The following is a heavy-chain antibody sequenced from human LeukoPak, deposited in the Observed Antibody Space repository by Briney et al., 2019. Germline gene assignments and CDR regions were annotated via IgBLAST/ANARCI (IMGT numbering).Heavy chain of an antibody. J-gene: IGHJ4*02. D-gene: IGHD3-10*01. CDR2: ISSSSGYI. CDR3: ARDPHFFRARGEGQSDY. Sequence: GGSLRLSCAASGFTFSSYSMNWVRQAPGKGLEWVSSISSSSGYIYYADSVKGRFTISRDNAKNSLYLQMNSLRAEDTAVYYCARDPHFFRARGEGQSDYWGQGTLVTVSS. V-gene: IGHV3-21*01. CDR1: GFTFSSYS.